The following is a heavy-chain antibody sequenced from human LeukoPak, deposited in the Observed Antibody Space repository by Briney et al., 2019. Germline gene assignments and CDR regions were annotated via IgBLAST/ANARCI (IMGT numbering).Heavy chain of an antibody. V-gene: IGHV3-20*04. J-gene: IGHJ2*01. CDR2: INWNGGST. Sequence: GGSLRLSCAASGFTFYDYGMSWVRQAPGKGREWVSGINWNGGSTVYADSVKGRFTISRDNAKNYLYLQMNSLRAEDTAVYYCANLVVTNNWYFDLWGRGTLVTVSS. CDR3: ANLVVTNNWYFDL. CDR1: GFTFYDYG. D-gene: IGHD4-23*01.